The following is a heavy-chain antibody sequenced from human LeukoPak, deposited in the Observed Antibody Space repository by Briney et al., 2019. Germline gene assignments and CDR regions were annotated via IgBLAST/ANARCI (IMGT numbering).Heavy chain of an antibody. D-gene: IGHD3-10*01. CDR3: ARIYYGSGTAPH. V-gene: IGHV3-21*01. J-gene: IGHJ4*02. Sequence: GGSLRLSCAASGFIFSVYDMNWVRQAPGKGLEWVSSISSSGSDIHYADSVRGRFTISRDNAKNSLFLQMHTLRDEDTAVYYCARIYYGSGTAPHWGQGTLVVVSS. CDR2: ISSSGSDI. CDR1: GFIFSVYD.